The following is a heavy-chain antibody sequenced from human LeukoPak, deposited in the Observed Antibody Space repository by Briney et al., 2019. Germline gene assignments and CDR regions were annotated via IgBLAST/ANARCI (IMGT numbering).Heavy chain of an antibody. CDR2: IKQDGSEK. D-gene: IGHD5-12*01. Sequence: GGSLRLSCAASGFTFSSYWMSWVRQAPGKGLEWVANIKQDGSEKYYVDSVKGRFTISRDNAKNSLYLQMNSLRAEDTAVYYCARDPIYRIIVATIDGMDVWGQGTTVTVSS. CDR3: ARDPIYRIIVATIDGMDV. CDR1: GFTFSSYW. V-gene: IGHV3-7*01. J-gene: IGHJ6*02.